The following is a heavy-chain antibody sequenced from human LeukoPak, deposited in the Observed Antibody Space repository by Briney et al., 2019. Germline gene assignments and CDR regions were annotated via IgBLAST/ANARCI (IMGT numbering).Heavy chain of an antibody. CDR2: IKQDGSEK. V-gene: IGHV3-7*01. CDR3: ARLGGGHSSSWYDAFDI. Sequence: GGSLRLSCAASGFTFSSYWMSWVRQAPGKGLEWVANIKQDGSEKYYVDSVKGRFTISRDNAKNSLYLQMNSLRAEDTAVYYCARLGGGHSSSWYDAFDIWGQGTMVTVSS. CDR1: GFTFSSYW. D-gene: IGHD6-13*01. J-gene: IGHJ3*02.